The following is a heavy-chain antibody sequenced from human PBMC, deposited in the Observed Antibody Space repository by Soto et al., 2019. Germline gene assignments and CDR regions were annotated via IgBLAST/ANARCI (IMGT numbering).Heavy chain of an antibody. CDR3: ARVRGSSWYEGAFDI. V-gene: IGHV3-30-3*01. Sequence: QVQLVESGGGVVQPGRSLRLSCAASGFTFSSYPMHWVRQAPGKGLEWVAFISYDESNKYYADSVKGRFTISRDNSKNTPYLQMNSLRAEDTAVYYCARVRGSSWYEGAFDIWGQGTMVTVSS. D-gene: IGHD6-13*01. J-gene: IGHJ3*02. CDR2: ISYDESNK. CDR1: GFTFSSYP.